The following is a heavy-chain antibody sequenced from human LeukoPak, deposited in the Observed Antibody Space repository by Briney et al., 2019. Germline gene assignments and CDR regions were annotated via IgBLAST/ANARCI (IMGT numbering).Heavy chain of an antibody. Sequence: KTSETLSLTCTVSGYSISSGYYWGWIRQPPGKGLEWIGSIYHSGSTHYNPSLKSRVTISVDTSKNQFSLKLSSVTAADTAVYYCARVPVDTAMVDYWGQGTLVTVSS. J-gene: IGHJ4*02. V-gene: IGHV4-38-2*02. CDR1: GYSISSGYY. D-gene: IGHD5-18*01. CDR3: ARVPVDTAMVDY. CDR2: IYHSGST.